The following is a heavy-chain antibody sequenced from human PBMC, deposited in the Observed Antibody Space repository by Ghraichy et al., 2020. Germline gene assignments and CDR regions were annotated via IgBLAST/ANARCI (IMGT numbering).Heavy chain of an antibody. CDR2: ISSSSSSI. D-gene: IGHD1-20*01. J-gene: IGHJ6*02. Sequence: GGSLRLSCAASGFTFSSYSMNWVRQAPGKGLEWVSSISSSSSSIYYADSLKGRFTISRDNAKNSLYLQMNSLRAEDTALYYCARNLYGITASYYYYGMDVWGQGTTVSVYS. CDR1: GFTFSSYS. CDR3: ARNLYGITASYYYYGMDV. V-gene: IGHV3-21*01.